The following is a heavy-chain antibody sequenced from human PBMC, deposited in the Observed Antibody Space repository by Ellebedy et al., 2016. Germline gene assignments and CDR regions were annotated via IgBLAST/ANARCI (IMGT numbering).Heavy chain of an antibody. CDR1: GYTFTSYG. CDR3: ARVRTFEQWLEIDP. J-gene: IGHJ5*02. D-gene: IGHD6-19*01. Sequence: ASVKVSXXASGYTFTSYGISWVRQAPGQGLEWMGWINPNSGGTNYAQKFQGRVTMTRDTSISTAYMELSRLRSDDTAVYFCARVRTFEQWLEIDPWGQGTLVTVSS. V-gene: IGHV1-2*02. CDR2: INPNSGGT.